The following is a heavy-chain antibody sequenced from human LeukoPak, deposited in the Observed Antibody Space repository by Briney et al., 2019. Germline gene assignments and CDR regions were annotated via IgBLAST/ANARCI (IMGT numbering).Heavy chain of an antibody. V-gene: IGHV1-69*13. D-gene: IGHD4-11*01. CDR2: IIPIFGTT. CDR3: ARAPPTVNPSYFDY. CDR1: GGTFSSYA. J-gene: IGHJ4*02. Sequence: SVKVSCKASGGTFSSYAISWVRQAPGHGLEWMGGIIPIFGTTNYAQRFQGRVTITADESTSTAYMELSSLRSEDTAVYYCARAPPTVNPSYFDYWGQGTLVTVSS.